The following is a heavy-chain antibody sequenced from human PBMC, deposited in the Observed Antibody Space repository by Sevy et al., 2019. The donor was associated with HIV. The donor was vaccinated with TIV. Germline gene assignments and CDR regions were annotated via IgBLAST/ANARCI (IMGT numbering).Heavy chain of an antibody. Sequence: ASVKVSCKASGDTFSTYDINWVRQAPGQGLEWMGWMSPKSGSTGFAQKFQGRLTMTRDTSINTAYMELSSLRSEDTAVYYCASGGRGNVWTYGYYYYGMDVWGQGTTVTVSS. CDR1: GDTFSTYD. D-gene: IGHD3-10*01. J-gene: IGHJ6*02. V-gene: IGHV1-8*02. CDR2: MSPKSGST. CDR3: ASGGRGNVWTYGYYYYGMDV.